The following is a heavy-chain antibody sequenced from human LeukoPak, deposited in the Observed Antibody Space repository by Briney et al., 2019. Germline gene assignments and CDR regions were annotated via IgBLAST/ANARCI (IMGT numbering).Heavy chain of an antibody. D-gene: IGHD3-16*02. J-gene: IGHJ2*01. CDR2: IIPGGGST. Sequence: GASVKVSCKASGYTFTSKYIHWVRQAPGQGLDWMGMIIPGGGSTTYAQKFRDRVTMTRDASTSTVYMELSGLRSEDTALYYCATAGGIIEFFDFWGRGTLVTVSP. V-gene: IGHV1-46*01. CDR1: GYTFTSKY. CDR3: ATAGGIIEFFDF.